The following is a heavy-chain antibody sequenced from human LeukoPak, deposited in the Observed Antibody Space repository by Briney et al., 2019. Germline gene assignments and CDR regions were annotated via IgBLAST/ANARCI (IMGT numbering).Heavy chain of an antibody. V-gene: IGHV4-61*02. CDR1: GGSISSGSYY. CDR3: ARDQTVTTSRWFDP. J-gene: IGHJ5*02. Sequence: SQTLSLTCTVSGGSISSGSYYWSCIRQPAGKGLECIGRIYTSGSTNYNPSLKSRVTISVDTSKDQFSLKLSSVTAADTAVYYCARDQTVTTSRWFDPWGQGTLVTVSS. CDR2: IYTSGST. D-gene: IGHD4-11*01.